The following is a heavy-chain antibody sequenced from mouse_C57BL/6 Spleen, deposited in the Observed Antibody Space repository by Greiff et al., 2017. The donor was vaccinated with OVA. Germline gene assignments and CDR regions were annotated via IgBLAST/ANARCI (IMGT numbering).Heavy chain of an antibody. CDR2: INPGSGGT. CDR3: ALNYGFAY. CDR1: GYAFTNYL. Sequence: VQLQQSGAELVRPGTSVKVSCKASGYAFTNYLIEWVKQRPGQGLEWIGVINPGSGGTNYNEKFKGKATLTADKSSSTAYMQLSSLTSEDSAVYFCALNYGFAYWGQGTLVTVSA. J-gene: IGHJ3*01. D-gene: IGHD1-2*01. V-gene: IGHV1-54*01.